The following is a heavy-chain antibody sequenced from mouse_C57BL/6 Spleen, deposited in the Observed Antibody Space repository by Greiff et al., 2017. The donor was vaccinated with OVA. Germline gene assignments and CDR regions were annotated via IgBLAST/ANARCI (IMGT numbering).Heavy chain of an antibody. V-gene: IGHV1-61*01. J-gene: IGHJ3*01. CDR1: GYTFTSYW. CDR2: IYPSDSET. D-gene: IGHD6-1*01. CDR3: ARGEAFAY. Sequence: QVQLQQPGAELVRPGSSVKLSCKASGYTFTSYWMDWVKQRPGQGLEWIGNIYPSDSETHYNQKFKDKATLTVDKSSSTAYMQLSRLTSEDSAVYYCARGEAFAYWGQGTLVTVSA.